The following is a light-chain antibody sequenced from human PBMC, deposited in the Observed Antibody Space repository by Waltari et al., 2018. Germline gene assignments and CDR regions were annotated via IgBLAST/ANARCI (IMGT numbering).Light chain of an antibody. CDR2: WAS. V-gene: IGKV4-1*01. CDR3: QQYYSSPTT. Sequence: DFVMTQSPDSLAVSLGERATINCKSSRSVLYTSNNKNYLAWYQQKPGQPPKLLIYWASTLDSGVPDRFSGSGSGTDFTLTISSLQAEDVAVYSCQQYYSSPTTFGQGTKVEIK. CDR1: RSVLYTSNNKNY. J-gene: IGKJ1*01.